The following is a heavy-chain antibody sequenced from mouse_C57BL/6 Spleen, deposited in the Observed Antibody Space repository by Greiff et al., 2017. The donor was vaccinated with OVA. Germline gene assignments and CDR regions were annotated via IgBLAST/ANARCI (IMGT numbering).Heavy chain of an antibody. Sequence: EVMLVESGGGLVQPGGSLSLSCAASGFTFTDYYMSWVRQPPGKALEWMGFIRNKANGYTTEYNGTVKGRFTISRDNSQSILYLPMYALRAEDSATSYCASPHYSSYAWFAYWGQGTLVTVSA. J-gene: IGHJ3*01. V-gene: IGHV7-3*01. CDR2: IRNKANGYTT. D-gene: IGHD2-5*01. CDR1: GFTFTDYY. CDR3: ASPHYSSYAWFAY.